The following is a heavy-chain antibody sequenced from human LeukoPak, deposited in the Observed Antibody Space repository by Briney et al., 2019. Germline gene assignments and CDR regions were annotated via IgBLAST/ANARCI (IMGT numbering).Heavy chain of an antibody. CDR3: ARTGRIAAPNFDY. CDR1: GFTFSSYW. Sequence: GGSLRLSCAASGFTFSSYWMSWVRQAPGKGLEWVANIKQDGSEKYYVDSVKGRFTISRDNAKNSLYLQMNSLRAEDTAVYYCARTGRIAAPNFDYWGQGTLVTVSS. J-gene: IGHJ4*02. D-gene: IGHD6-13*01. CDR2: IKQDGSEK. V-gene: IGHV3-7*01.